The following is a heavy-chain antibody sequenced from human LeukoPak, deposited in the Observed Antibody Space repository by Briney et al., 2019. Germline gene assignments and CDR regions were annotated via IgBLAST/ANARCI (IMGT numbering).Heavy chain of an antibody. D-gene: IGHD1-7*01. CDR2: IKQDGSER. CDR1: GLTFSNYW. CDR3: ASRAGKPGNTPWCFDY. V-gene: IGHV3-7*01. Sequence: PGGSLRLSCAASGLTFSNYWMTWVRQAPGKGPEWVANIKQDGSERNYEDSVKGRFTIARDNTKNSLYLQMTSLRGEDTAVYYCASRAGKPGNTPWCFDYWGQGALVTVSS. J-gene: IGHJ4*02.